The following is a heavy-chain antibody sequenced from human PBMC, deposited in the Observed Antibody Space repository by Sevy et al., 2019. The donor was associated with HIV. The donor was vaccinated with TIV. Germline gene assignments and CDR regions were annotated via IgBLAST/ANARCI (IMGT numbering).Heavy chain of an antibody. J-gene: IGHJ6*02. CDR3: AKAHADCSGGTCYTAHYYYDMDV. V-gene: IGHV3-30*18. CDR2: ISYAGVKK. CDR1: GFAFSDYA. Sequence: GRSLRLSCAASGFAFSDYAMHWVRQAPGKGLEWVAAISYAGVKKYFADSVKGRFTVSKDNSKNTLYLERNSLRAEDTAAYYCAKAHADCSGGTCYTAHYYYDMDVWGRGATVTVSS. D-gene: IGHD2-15*01.